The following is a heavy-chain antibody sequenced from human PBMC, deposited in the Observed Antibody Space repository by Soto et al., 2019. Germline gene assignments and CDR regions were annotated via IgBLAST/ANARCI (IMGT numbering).Heavy chain of an antibody. D-gene: IGHD6-13*01. CDR1: GFTFSSYA. CDR3: AKVGRAAAGPVRVFDY. CDR2: ISGSGGST. Sequence: GGSLRLSCAASGFTFSSYAMSWVRQAPGKGLEWVSAISGSGGSTYYADSVQGRFTIPRDNSRNTLYLQMNSLRAEDTAVYYCAKVGRAAAGPVRVFDYWGQGTLVTVSS. V-gene: IGHV3-23*01. J-gene: IGHJ4*02.